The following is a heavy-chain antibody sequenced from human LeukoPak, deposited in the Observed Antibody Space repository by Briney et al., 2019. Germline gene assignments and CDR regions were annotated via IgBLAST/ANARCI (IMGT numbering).Heavy chain of an antibody. J-gene: IGHJ4*02. CDR2: ISGSGGST. CDR1: GFTFSSYA. Sequence: PGGSLRLSCAASGFTFSSYAMSWVRQAPGKGLEWVSAISGSGGSTYYADSVKGRFTISRDNSENTLYLQMNSLRAEDTAVYYCAKRPGYDSSGYRDYWGQGTLVTVSS. CDR3: AKRPGYDSSGYRDY. V-gene: IGHV3-23*01. D-gene: IGHD3-22*01.